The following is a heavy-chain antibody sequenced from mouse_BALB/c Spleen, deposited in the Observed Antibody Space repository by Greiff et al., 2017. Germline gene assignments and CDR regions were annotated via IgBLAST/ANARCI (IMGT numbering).Heavy chain of an antibody. D-gene: IGHD2-2*01. CDR3: AREYGYDVWYFDV. V-gene: IGHV2-6-7*01. Sequence: QVQLQQSGPGLVAPSQSLSITCTVSGFSLTGYGVNWVRQPPGKGLEWLGMIWGDGSTDYNSALNSRLSISKDNSKSHVFLKMNSLQTDDTARYYCAREYGYDVWYFDVWGAGTTVTVSS. J-gene: IGHJ1*01. CDR2: IWGDGST. CDR1: GFSLTGYG.